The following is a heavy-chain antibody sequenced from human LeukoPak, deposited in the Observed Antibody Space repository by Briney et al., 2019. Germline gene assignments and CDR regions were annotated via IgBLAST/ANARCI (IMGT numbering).Heavy chain of an antibody. Sequence: PGRSLRLSCAASGFTFSSYAMSWVRQAPGKGLEWVSAISGSGGSTYYADSVKGRFTISRDNSKNTLYLQMNSLRAEDTAVYYCAKIAQYCSGGSCSPDAFDIWGQGTMVTVSS. J-gene: IGHJ3*02. CDR3: AKIAQYCSGGSCSPDAFDI. D-gene: IGHD2-15*01. CDR2: ISGSGGST. V-gene: IGHV3-23*01. CDR1: GFTFSSYA.